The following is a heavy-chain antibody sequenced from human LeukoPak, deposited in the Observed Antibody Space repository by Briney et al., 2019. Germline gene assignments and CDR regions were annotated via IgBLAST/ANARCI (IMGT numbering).Heavy chain of an antibody. CDR1: GFTFRSYA. V-gene: IGHV3-30*04. D-gene: IGHD5-24*01. CDR2: ISQDGSSK. J-gene: IGHJ4*02. CDR3: AREGIDGYNPFDF. Sequence: GGSLRLSCAASGFTFRSYAMHWVRQAPGKGLEWVAVISQDGSSKNFADSVKGRFTISRDNSNNTLYLRMNSLRGEDTALCYCAREGIDGYNPFDFWGQGTLVTVSS.